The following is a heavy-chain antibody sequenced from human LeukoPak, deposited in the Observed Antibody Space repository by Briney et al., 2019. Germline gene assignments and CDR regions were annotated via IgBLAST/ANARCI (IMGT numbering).Heavy chain of an antibody. J-gene: IGHJ5*02. CDR3: ARGRPRGPHCSSTSCFNWFDP. Sequence: ASVKVSCKASGYTFTGYFIHWVRQAPGQGLEWMGWMNPNSGNTGYAQKFQGRVTMTRNTSISTAYMELSSLRSEDTAVYYCARGRPRGPHCSSTSCFNWFDPWGQGTLVTVSS. CDR2: MNPNSGNT. V-gene: IGHV1-8*02. CDR1: GYTFTGYF. D-gene: IGHD2-2*01.